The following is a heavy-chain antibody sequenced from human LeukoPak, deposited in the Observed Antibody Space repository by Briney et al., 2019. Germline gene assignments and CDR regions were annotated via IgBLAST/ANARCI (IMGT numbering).Heavy chain of an antibody. Sequence: SVKVSCKASGGTFSSYAISWVRQAPGQGLEWMGGIIPIFGTANYAQKFQGRVTITADESTSTAYMELSSLRSEDTAVYYCARGRDYYDSPRTKGAFNIWGQGTMVTVSS. V-gene: IGHV1-69*13. CDR1: GGTFSSYA. CDR3: ARGRDYYDSPRTKGAFNI. D-gene: IGHD3-22*01. J-gene: IGHJ3*02. CDR2: IIPIFGTA.